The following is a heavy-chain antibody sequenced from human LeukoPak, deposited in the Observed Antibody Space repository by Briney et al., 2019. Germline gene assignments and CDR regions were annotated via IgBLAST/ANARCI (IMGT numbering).Heavy chain of an antibody. CDR1: GYSISSGYY. J-gene: IGHJ4*02. Sequence: PSETLSLTCAVPGYSISSGYYWGWIRQPPGKGLEWIGSIYHSGSTYYNPSLKSRVTISVDTSKNQFSLKLSSVTAADTVVYYCARTSSMVRGVIGGFLRYWGQGTLVTVSS. CDR3: ARTSSMVRGVIGGFLRY. CDR2: IYHSGST. V-gene: IGHV4-38-2*01. D-gene: IGHD3-10*01.